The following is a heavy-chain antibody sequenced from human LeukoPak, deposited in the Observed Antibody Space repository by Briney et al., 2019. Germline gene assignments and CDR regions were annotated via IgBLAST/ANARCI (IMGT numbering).Heavy chain of an antibody. J-gene: IGHJ4*02. D-gene: IGHD3-9*01. CDR3: AKDTDRYDSLSGYDY. CDR1: GFTFSSYA. V-gene: IGHV3-23*01. Sequence: GGSLRLSCAASGFTFSSYAMSWVRQAPGKGLEWVSAITGSGGSTYYADSVRGRFTISRDNPKNTLYLQMNSLRAEDTAVYYCAKDTDRYDSLSGYDYWGQGTLVTVSS. CDR2: ITGSGGST.